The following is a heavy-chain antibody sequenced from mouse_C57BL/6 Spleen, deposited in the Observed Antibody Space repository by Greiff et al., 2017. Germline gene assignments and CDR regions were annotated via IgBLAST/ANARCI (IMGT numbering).Heavy chain of an antibody. Sequence: QVQLQQSGAELVMPGASVKLSCKASGYTFTSYWMHWVKQRPGQGLEWIGEIDPSDSYTNYNQKFKGKSTLTVDKSSSTAYMQLSSLTSEDSAVYYCARWGYGSSPYYFDYWGQGTTLTVSS. CDR3: ARWGYGSSPYYFDY. V-gene: IGHV1-69*01. CDR1: GYTFTSYW. D-gene: IGHD1-1*01. CDR2: IDPSDSYT. J-gene: IGHJ2*01.